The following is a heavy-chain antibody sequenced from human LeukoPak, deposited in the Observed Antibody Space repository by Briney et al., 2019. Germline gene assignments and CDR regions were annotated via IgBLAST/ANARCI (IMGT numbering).Heavy chain of an antibody. CDR2: IKSKTDGGTT. CDR1: GFTFSNAW. J-gene: IGHJ6*02. D-gene: IGHD3-3*01. V-gene: IGHV3-15*01. CDR3: ATHLTYHDFWSTGIYYYYYAMDV. Sequence: GGSPRLSCAASGFTFSNAWMSWVRQAPGKGLEWVGRIKSKTDGGTTDYAAPVKGRFTISRDDSKNTLSLQMNSLRTEDTAVYYCATHLTYHDFWSTGIYYYYYAMDVWGQGTTVTVSS.